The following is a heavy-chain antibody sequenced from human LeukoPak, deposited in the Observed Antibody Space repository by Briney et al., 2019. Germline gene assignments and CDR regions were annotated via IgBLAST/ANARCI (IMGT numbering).Heavy chain of an antibody. Sequence: GGSLRLSCAASGFTFSSYGMHWVRQAPGKGLEWVAVIWYDGSNKYYADSVKGRFTISRDNSKNTLYLQMNSLRAEDTAVYYCARDKGSGSHLKGDAFDIWGQGTMVTVS. CDR3: ARDKGSGSHLKGDAFDI. J-gene: IGHJ3*02. D-gene: IGHD3-10*01. V-gene: IGHV3-33*01. CDR2: IWYDGSNK. CDR1: GFTFSSYG.